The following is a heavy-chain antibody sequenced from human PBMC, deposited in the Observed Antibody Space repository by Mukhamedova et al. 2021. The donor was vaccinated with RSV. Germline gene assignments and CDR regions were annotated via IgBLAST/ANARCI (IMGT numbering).Heavy chain of an antibody. CDR3: ARATMVRGVPSGWDFQH. CDR2: MNPNSGNT. Sequence: GQGLEWMGWMNPNSGNTGYAQKFQGRVTMTRNTSISTADMELSSLRSEDTAVYYCARATMVRGVPSGWDFQHWGQGTLVTVSS. J-gene: IGHJ1*01. V-gene: IGHV1-8*01. D-gene: IGHD3-10*01.